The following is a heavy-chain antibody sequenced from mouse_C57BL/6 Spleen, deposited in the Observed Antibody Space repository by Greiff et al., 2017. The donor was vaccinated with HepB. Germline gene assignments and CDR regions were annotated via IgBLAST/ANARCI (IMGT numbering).Heavy chain of an antibody. CDR1: GYTFTSYW. V-gene: IGHV1-69*01. CDR3: ARRGITTVVATDAMDY. J-gene: IGHJ4*01. D-gene: IGHD1-1*01. CDR2: IDPSDSYT. Sequence: VQLQQPGAELVMPGASVKLSCKASGYTFTSYWMHWVKQRPGQGLEWIGEIDPSDSYTNYNQKFKGKSTLTVDNSSSPAYMQLSSLTSEDSAVYYCARRGITTVVATDAMDYWGQGTSVTVSS.